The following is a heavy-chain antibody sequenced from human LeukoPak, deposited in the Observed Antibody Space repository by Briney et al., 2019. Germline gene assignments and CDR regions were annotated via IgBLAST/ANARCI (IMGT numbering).Heavy chain of an antibody. J-gene: IGHJ4*02. Sequence: GGSLRLSCAASGFTFSSYAMSWVRQAPGKGLEWVSAISGSGGGTYYADSVKGRFTISRDNSKNTLYLQMNSLRAEDTAVYYCASLSGGSSEIDYWGQGTLVTVSS. CDR3: ASLSGGSSEIDY. CDR1: GFTFSSYA. CDR2: ISGSGGGT. V-gene: IGHV3-23*01. D-gene: IGHD2-15*01.